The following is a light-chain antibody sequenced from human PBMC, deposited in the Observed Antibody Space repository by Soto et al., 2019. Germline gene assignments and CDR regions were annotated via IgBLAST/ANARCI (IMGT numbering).Light chain of an antibody. CDR3: QQYDILPLT. Sequence: GDRGTIRLPATQDTSYFFPWYQQKPGKAPKLLIYGASNLETGVPYRFSGSGSGTDFTFTISSLQPEDIATYYCQQYDILPLTFGGGTKVDI. CDR2: GAS. CDR1: QDTSYF. V-gene: IGKV1-33*01. J-gene: IGKJ4*01.